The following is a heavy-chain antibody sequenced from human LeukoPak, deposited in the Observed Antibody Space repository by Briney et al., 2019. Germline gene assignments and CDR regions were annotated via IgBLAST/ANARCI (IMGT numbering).Heavy chain of an antibody. CDR1: GFTFSSYW. V-gene: IGHV3-74*01. D-gene: IGHD4-17*01. J-gene: IGHJ4*02. Sequence: GGSLRLSCAASGFTFSSYWMHWVRQAPGKGLVWVSRIHTDGSSTYYADSVKGRFTISRDNSKNTLYLQMNSLRAEDTAVYYCARGLDGDFPDYWGQGTLVTVSS. CDR3: ARGLDGDFPDY. CDR2: IHTDGSST.